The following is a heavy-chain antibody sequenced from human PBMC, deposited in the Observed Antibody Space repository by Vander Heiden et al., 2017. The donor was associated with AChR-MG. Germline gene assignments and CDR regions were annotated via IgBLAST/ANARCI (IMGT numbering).Heavy chain of an antibody. CDR1: GFTFSSYA. Sequence: QVQLVESGGGVVQPGRSLRLSCAASGFTFSSYAMHWVRQAPGKGLEWVAVISYDGSNKYYADSVKGRFTISRDNSKNTLYLQMNSLRAEDTAVYYCARDLGYIHDYWGQGTLVTVSS. J-gene: IGHJ4*02. D-gene: IGHD6-25*01. CDR3: ARDLGYIHDY. CDR2: ISYDGSNK. V-gene: IGHV3-30-3*01.